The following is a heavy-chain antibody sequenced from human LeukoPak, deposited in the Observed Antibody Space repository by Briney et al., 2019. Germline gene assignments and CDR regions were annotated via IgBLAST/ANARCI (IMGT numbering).Heavy chain of an antibody. D-gene: IGHD3-22*01. CDR1: GFSVSNNY. CDR2: ITGSGGVT. CDR3: AKDGLYYDGSTHIYYFDY. J-gene: IGHJ4*02. Sequence: GGSLRLSCAASGFSVSNNYMAWVRQAPGKGLEWVSVITGSGGVTHYAGSVKGRFTISRDNSKNTLYLQMNNLRVEDTARYYCAKDGLYYDGSTHIYYFDYWGQGTLVAVSS. V-gene: IGHV3-23*01.